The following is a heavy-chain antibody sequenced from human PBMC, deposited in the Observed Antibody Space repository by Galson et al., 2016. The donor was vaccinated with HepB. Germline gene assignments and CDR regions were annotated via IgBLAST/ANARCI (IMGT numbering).Heavy chain of an antibody. CDR1: GFTFSSYA. CDR2: ISGSGGST. Sequence: SLRLSCAASGFTFSSYAMSWVRQAPGKGLGWVSAISGSGGSTYYADSVKGRFTISRDNSKNTLYLQMNSLRAEDTAVYYCAKDKRDYDFWSGYYPYYYYGMDVWGQGTTVTVSS. CDR3: AKDKRDYDFWSGYYPYYYYGMDV. V-gene: IGHV3-23*01. J-gene: IGHJ6*02. D-gene: IGHD3-3*01.